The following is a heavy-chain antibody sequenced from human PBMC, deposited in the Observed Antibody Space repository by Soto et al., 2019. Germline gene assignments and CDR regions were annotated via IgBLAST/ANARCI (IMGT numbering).Heavy chain of an antibody. CDR1: GDSVSSNSAA. J-gene: IGHJ6*02. Sequence: SQTLSLTCAISGDSVSSNSAAWNWIRQSPSRGLEWLGRTYYRSKWYNDYAVSVKSRITINPDTSKNQFSLQLNSVTPEDTAVYYCAREDSSGWYEEFYFYYYVMDVWGQGTTVTVSS. CDR2: TYYRSKWYN. V-gene: IGHV6-1*01. D-gene: IGHD6-19*01. CDR3: AREDSSGWYEEFYFYYYVMDV.